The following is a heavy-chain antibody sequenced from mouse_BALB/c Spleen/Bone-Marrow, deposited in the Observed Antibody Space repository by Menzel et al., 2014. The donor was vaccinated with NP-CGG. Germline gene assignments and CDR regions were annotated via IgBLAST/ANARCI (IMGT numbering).Heavy chain of an antibody. Sequence: VQLKHSGAELVKPGASVKLSCTASGFNIKDTYMHWVEQRPEQGLEWIGRIDPANGNIKYDPKFQGKATITADTSSNTAYLQLSSLTSEDTAVYYCAPYYYGRWFANWGQGTLVTVSA. CDR2: IDPANGNI. D-gene: IGHD1-1*01. V-gene: IGHV14-3*02. CDR1: GFNIKDTY. CDR3: APYYYGRWFAN. J-gene: IGHJ3*01.